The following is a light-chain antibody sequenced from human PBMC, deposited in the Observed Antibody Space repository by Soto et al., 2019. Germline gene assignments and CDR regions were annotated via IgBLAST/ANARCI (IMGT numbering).Light chain of an antibody. Sequence: ETVLTQSPGTLSLSPGERATLSCRASQSVSSSYLAWYQQKPGQAPRLLIYDASSRATGIPDRFSGSGSATDFSRTISRLEPEDFAVYYCHQYDRSPPSWTFGQGTKVEIK. CDR3: HQYDRSPPSWT. J-gene: IGKJ1*01. CDR1: QSVSSSY. V-gene: IGKV3-20*01. CDR2: DAS.